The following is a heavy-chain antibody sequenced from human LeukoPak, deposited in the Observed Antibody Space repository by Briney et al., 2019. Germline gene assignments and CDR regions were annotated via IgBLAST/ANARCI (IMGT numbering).Heavy chain of an antibody. V-gene: IGHV3-21*06. CDR3: ARGKYPGAFDI. CDR1: GFTFSRFT. CDR2: ITSSSSYI. D-gene: IGHD3-10*01. Sequence: GGSLRLSCAASGFTFSRFTMNWVRQAPGKGLEWVSSITSSSSYIYYADSVKGRFSISRDNAKNSLFLQMNSLRAEDTALYYCARGKYPGAFDIWGQGTMVGVSS. J-gene: IGHJ3*02.